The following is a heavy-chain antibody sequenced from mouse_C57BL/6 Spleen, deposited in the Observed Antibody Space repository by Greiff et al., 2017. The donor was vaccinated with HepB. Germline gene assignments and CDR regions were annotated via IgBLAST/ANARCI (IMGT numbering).Heavy chain of an antibody. Sequence: QVQLKQPGAELVKPGASVKLSCKASGYTFTSYWMQWVKQRPGQGLEWIGEIDPSASYTNYNQKFKGKATLTVDTSSSTAYMQLSSLTSEDSAVYYCARGGDYGNPAYWGQGTLVTVSA. D-gene: IGHD2-1*01. CDR3: ARGGDYGNPAY. CDR2: IDPSASYT. V-gene: IGHV1-50*01. J-gene: IGHJ3*01. CDR1: GYTFTSYW.